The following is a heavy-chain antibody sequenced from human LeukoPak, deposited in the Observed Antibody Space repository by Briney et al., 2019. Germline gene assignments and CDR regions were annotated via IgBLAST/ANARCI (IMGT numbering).Heavy chain of an antibody. D-gene: IGHD1-26*01. V-gene: IGHV3-23*01. CDR1: GFTFSSYA. CDR2: ISGSGGRT. J-gene: IGHJ4*02. Sequence: GGSLRLSCAASGFTFSSYAMSWVRQAPGRGLEWVSAISGSGGRTFYADSVKGRFTTSRENSKNTMYLPMNSLRAEDTALYYCAKVNSGSYLFYFDYWGQGTLATVSS. CDR3: AKVNSGSYLFYFDY.